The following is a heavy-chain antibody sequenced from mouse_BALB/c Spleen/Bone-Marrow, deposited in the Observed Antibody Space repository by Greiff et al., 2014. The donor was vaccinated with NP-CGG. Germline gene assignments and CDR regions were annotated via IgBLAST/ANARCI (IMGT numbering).Heavy chain of an antibody. CDR2: INPSNGDA. CDR3: TSSRYYNWFAY. V-gene: IGHV1S81*02. J-gene: IGHJ3*01. CDR1: GYTFSSYY. D-gene: IGHD1-1*01. Sequence: VQLQQSGAELVKPGASVKLSCKASGYTFSSYYMYWVKQRPGQGLEWIGEINPSNGDADFNEKFKLKATLTVDKSSSTVYMQISSLTSEDSAVYYCTSSRYYNWFAYWGQGTLVTVSA.